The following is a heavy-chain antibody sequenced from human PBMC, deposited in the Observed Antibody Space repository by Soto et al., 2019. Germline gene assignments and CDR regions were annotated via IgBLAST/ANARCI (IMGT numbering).Heavy chain of an antibody. CDR3: ARDRGYYDFYGMDV. J-gene: IGHJ6*02. V-gene: IGHV1-69*06. Sequence: GASVKVSFKASRGTFSSYAISWVRQAPGQGLEWMGGIIPIFGTANYAQKFQGRVTITADKSTSTAYMELSSLRSEDTAVYYCARDRGYYDFYGMDVWGQGTTVTVSS. CDR2: IIPIFGTA. CDR1: RGTFSSYA. D-gene: IGHD3-3*01.